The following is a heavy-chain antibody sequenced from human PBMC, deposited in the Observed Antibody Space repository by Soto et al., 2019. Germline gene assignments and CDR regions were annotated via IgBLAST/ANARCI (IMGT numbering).Heavy chain of an antibody. Sequence: EVQLVESGGGLVQPGGSLRLSCAASGFTFSSYSMNWVRQAPGKGLEWVSYISSSSSTIYYADSVKGRFTISRDNAKNSLYLQMNSLRAEDTAVYYCARGSSSSGWYGDYFDYWGQGTLVTVSS. CDR1: GFTFSSYS. J-gene: IGHJ4*02. CDR3: ARGSSSSGWYGDYFDY. D-gene: IGHD6-19*01. V-gene: IGHV3-48*01. CDR2: ISSSSSTI.